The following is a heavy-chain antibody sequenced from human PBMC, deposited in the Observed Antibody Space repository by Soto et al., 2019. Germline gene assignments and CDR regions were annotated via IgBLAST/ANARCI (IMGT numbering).Heavy chain of an antibody. J-gene: IGHJ4*02. CDR3: ARWDIVATIYED. CDR1: GYTFTGYY. V-gene: IGHV1-2*04. CDR2: INPNSGGT. Sequence: ASVKVSCKASGYTFTGYYMHWVRQAPGQGLEWMGWINPNSGGTNYAQKFQGWVTMTRDTSINTAYMELSRLRSDDTAVYYCARWDIVATIYEDWGQGTPVTVSS. D-gene: IGHD5-12*01.